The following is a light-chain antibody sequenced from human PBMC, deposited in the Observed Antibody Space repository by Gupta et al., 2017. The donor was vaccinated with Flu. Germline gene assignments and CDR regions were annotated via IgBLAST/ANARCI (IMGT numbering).Light chain of an antibody. J-gene: IGLJ2*01. CDR2: GNS. CDR1: SSNIGAGYD. CDR3: QSYDSSLSGVV. Sequence: QSVLPHPPSVSGAPGQRVTIPCTGSSSNIGAGYDVHWYQQLPGTAPKLLIYGNSNRPSGVPDRFSGSKSGTSASLAITGLQAEDEADYYCQSYDSSLSGVVFGGGTKLTVL. V-gene: IGLV1-40*01.